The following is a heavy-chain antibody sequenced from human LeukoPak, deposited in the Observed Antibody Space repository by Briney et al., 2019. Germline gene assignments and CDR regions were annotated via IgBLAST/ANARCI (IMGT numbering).Heavy chain of an antibody. J-gene: IGHJ3*01. CDR3: AREDLDAFDV. Sequence: GGSLRLSCAASGFTFSSYAMSWVRQAPGKGLEWVSAISGSGGSTYYADSVKGRFTISRDNAKNSLYLQMNSLRAEDTAVYSCAREDLDAFDVWGQGTMVTVSS. CDR1: GFTFSSYA. CDR2: ISGSGGST. V-gene: IGHV3-23*01.